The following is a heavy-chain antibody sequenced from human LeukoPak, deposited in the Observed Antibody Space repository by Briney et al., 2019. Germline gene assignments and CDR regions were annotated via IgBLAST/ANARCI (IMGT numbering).Heavy chain of an antibody. J-gene: IGHJ5*02. D-gene: IGHD2-2*01. CDR3: ARSGRRGYCSSTSCYNWFDP. V-gene: IGHV1-2*02. CDR1: GYTFTAYY. Sequence: ASVKVSCKASGYTFTAYYIHWVRQAPGQGPEWMGCIHSNSGVTNYAQKFEGRVTMTTDTSISTVYMDLRRLRSDDTAVYYCARSGRRGYCSSTSCYNWFDPWGQGTLVTVSS. CDR2: IHSNSGVT.